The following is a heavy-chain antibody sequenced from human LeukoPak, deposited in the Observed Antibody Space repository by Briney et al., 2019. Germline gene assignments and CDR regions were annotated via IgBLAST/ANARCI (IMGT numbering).Heavy chain of an antibody. D-gene: IGHD4-17*01. Sequence: SETLSLTCTVSGGSISSYYWSWIRQPPGKGLEWIGYIYYSGSTNYNPSLKSRVTISVDTSKNQFSLKLSSVTAADTAVYYCARSLMTTVTYDAFDIWGQGTMVTVSS. CDR2: IYYSGST. CDR1: GGSISSYY. J-gene: IGHJ3*02. V-gene: IGHV4-59*01. CDR3: ARSLMTTVTYDAFDI.